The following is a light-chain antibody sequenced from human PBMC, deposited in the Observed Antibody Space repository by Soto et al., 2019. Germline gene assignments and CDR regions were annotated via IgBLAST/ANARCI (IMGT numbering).Light chain of an antibody. CDR2: GAS. J-gene: IGKJ1*01. Sequence: IVLTQSPATLSVSPGERATLSCRASQSVSSNLAWYQQKPGQAPRLLIYGASSRATGIPDRFSGSGSATDFTLTISRLEPEDVAVYYCQQHGAFGQGTKVDIK. CDR3: QQHGA. CDR1: QSVSSN. V-gene: IGKV3-20*01.